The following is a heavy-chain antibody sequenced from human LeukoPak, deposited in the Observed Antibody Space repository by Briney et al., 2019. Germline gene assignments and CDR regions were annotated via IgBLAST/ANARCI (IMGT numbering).Heavy chain of an antibody. CDR2: IKEDGNEK. CDR1: GFTFSDYW. Sequence: PGGSLRLSCEASGFTFSDYWMSWVRQAPGKGLEWVANIKEDGNEKYYVDSEKGRFTISRDNAKNAVYLQMNSLTAEDTAVYYCARGKLDFAFWGQGTLVTVSS. D-gene: IGHD3-9*01. J-gene: IGHJ4*02. V-gene: IGHV3-7*01. CDR3: ARGKLDFAF.